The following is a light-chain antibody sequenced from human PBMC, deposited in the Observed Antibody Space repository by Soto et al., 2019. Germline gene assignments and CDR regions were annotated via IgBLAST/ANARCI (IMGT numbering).Light chain of an antibody. CDR1: QGIRND. CDR3: LQDYNYPWT. V-gene: IGKV1-6*01. J-gene: IGKJ1*01. CDR2: AAS. Sequence: AIQMTQSPSSLSASVGDRVTITCRASQGIRNDLGWYQQKPGKAPKLLIYAASSLQSGVPSRFSGSGSGTDFTLTISSLQPEEFANHYCLQDYNYPWTLGQGTKVEIK.